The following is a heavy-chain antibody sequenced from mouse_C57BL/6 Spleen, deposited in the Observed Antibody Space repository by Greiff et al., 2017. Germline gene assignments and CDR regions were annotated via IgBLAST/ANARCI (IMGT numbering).Heavy chain of an antibody. Sequence: DVKLQESGGGLVQPGGSMKLSCAASGFTFSDAWMDWVRQSPEKGLEWVAEIRNKANNHATYYAESVKGRFTISRDDSKSSVYLQMNSLRAEDTGIYYCTGDYDYDDWYFDVWGTGTTVTVSS. D-gene: IGHD2-4*01. CDR2: IRNKANNHAT. CDR3: TGDYDYDDWYFDV. CDR1: GFTFSDAW. V-gene: IGHV6-6*01. J-gene: IGHJ1*03.